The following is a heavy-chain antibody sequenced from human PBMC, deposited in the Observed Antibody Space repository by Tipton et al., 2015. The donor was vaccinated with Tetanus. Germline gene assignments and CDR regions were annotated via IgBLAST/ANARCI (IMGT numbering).Heavy chain of an antibody. CDR3: ARDVPLSGRGGFDI. D-gene: IGHD5-12*01. Sequence: SLRLSCAASGFTFSSFWINWVRQAPGKGLEGVAKINQDGSAKDYADSVKGRFSISRDNAKNSLYLQMNSLRAEDTAVCYCARDVPLSGRGGFDIWGQGTMVTVSS. V-gene: IGHV3-7*01. J-gene: IGHJ3*02. CDR2: INQDGSAK. CDR1: GFTFSSFW.